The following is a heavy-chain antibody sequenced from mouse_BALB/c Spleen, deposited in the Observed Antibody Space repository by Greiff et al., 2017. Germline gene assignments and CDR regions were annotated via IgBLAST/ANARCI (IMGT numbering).Heavy chain of an antibody. V-gene: IGHV7-3*02. Sequence: EVQGVESGGGLVQPGGSLRLSCATSGFTFTDYYMSWVRQPPGKALEWLGFIRNKANGYTTEYSASVKGRFTISRDNSQSILYLQMNTLRAEDSATYYCARAANWDYWGQGTTLTVSS. CDR1: GFTFTDYY. CDR3: ARAANWDY. D-gene: IGHD4-1*01. J-gene: IGHJ2*01. CDR2: IRNKANGYTT.